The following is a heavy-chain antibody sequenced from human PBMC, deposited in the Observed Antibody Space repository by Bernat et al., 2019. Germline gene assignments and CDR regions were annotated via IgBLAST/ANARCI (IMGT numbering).Heavy chain of an antibody. CDR3: VRGGYCSGGICYSFNAFDI. J-gene: IGHJ3*02. V-gene: IGHV3-11*06. CDR1: GFTFSDYY. D-gene: IGHD2-15*01. Sequence: QVQLVESGGGLVKPGGSLRLSCAASGFTFSDYYMSWIRQAPGKGLDWVSYISSSSSYTNYADSVKGRFTISRDDAKTSLYLEMNNLKADDTAVYYCVRGGYCSGGICYSFNAFDIWGQGTMVTVSS. CDR2: ISSSSSYT.